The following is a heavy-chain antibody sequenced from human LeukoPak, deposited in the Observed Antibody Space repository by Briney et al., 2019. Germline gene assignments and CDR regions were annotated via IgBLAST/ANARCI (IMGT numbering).Heavy chain of an antibody. CDR2: INPNSGGT. J-gene: IGHJ5*02. CDR1: GYTFTGYY. D-gene: IGHD2-15*01. Sequence: ASVKVSCKASGYTFTGYYMHWVRQAPGQGLEWMGWINPNSGGTNYAQKFQGRVTMTRDTSISTAYMELSRPRSDDTAVYYCARTYCSGGSCYPNWFDPWGQGTLVTVSS. CDR3: ARTYCSGGSCYPNWFDP. V-gene: IGHV1-2*02.